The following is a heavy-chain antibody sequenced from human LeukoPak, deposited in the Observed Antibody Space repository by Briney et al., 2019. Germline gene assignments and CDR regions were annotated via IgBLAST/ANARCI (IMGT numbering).Heavy chain of an antibody. Sequence: PGGSLRLSCAASGFIFSDYYMSWIRQAPGKGLEWVSYISSSDNTIYYADSVKGRFTISRDNAKNLLYLQMNSLRAEDTAVYYCAELGITMIGGVWGKGTTVTISS. CDR3: AELGITMIGGV. CDR2: ISSSDNTI. J-gene: IGHJ6*04. D-gene: IGHD3-10*02. CDR1: GFIFSDYY. V-gene: IGHV3-11*04.